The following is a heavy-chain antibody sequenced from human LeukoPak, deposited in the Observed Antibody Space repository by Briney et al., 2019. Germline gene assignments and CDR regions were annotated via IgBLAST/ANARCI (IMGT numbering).Heavy chain of an antibody. D-gene: IGHD6-13*01. CDR3: ARAIAAAGTPFDY. V-gene: IGHV4-59*01. CDR1: GGSISSYY. J-gene: IGHJ4*02. Sequence: SETLSLTCTVSGGSISSYYWSWIRQPPGKGLEWIGYIYYSGSTNYNPSLKSRVTISVDTSKNQFSLKLSSVTAADTAVYYCARAIAAAGTPFDYWGQGTLVTVSS. CDR2: IYYSGST.